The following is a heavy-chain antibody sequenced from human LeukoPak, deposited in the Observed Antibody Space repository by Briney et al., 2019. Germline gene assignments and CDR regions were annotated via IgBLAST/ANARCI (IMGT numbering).Heavy chain of an antibody. Sequence: SSVKVSCKASGGTFSSYAISWVRQAPGQGLEWMGGIIPIFCTANYAHRFQGRVTITTDEATSTVYMEMSSLRSEDTAVYYRARGALGWDIVVVPAARGHDAFDIWGQGTMVTVSS. CDR1: GGTFSSYA. V-gene: IGHV1-69*05. D-gene: IGHD2-2*01. J-gene: IGHJ3*02. CDR3: ARGALGWDIVVVPAARGHDAFDI. CDR2: IIPIFCTA.